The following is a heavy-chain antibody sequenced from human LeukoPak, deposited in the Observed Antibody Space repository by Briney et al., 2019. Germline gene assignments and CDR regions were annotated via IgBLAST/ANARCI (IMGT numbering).Heavy chain of an antibody. CDR1: GYTFTGYY. CDR2: VNPNSGGT. D-gene: IGHD3-22*01. V-gene: IGHV1-2*02. CDR3: ARGLPTYYYDSSGYSGY. Sequence: ASVKVSCKASGYTFTGYYMHWVRQAPGHGLDWMGWVNPNSGGTKYAQKFQGRVTMTRDTSISTAYMELSRLRSDDTAVYYCARGLPTYYYDSSGYSGYWGQGTLVTVSS. J-gene: IGHJ4*02.